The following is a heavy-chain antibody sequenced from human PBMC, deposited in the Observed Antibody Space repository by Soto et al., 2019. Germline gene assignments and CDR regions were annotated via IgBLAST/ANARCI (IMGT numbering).Heavy chain of an antibody. D-gene: IGHD3-22*01. CDR1: GFTFSSYA. CDR2: ISYDGSNK. CDR3: ARGTVVVVITTLDY. J-gene: IGHJ4*02. V-gene: IGHV3-30-3*01. Sequence: GGSLRLSCAASGFTFSSYAMHWVRQAPGKGLEWVAVISYDGSNKYYADSVKGRFTISRDNSKNTLYLQMNSLRAEDTAVYYCARGTVVVVITTLDYWGQGTLVTVPS.